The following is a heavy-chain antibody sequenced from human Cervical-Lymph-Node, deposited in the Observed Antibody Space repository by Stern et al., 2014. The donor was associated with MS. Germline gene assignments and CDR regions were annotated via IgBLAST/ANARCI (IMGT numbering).Heavy chain of an antibody. CDR1: GGTFSTYG. J-gene: IGHJ4*02. CDR2: IIPIFGKA. V-gene: IGHV1-69*01. CDR3: AREFNYDSSGYYFHY. D-gene: IGHD3-22*01. Sequence: VQLVESGAEVKKPGSSVKVSCKASGGTFSTYGISWGRQAPGQGLEWMGGIIPIFGKANYAQKFQGRVTITADESTNTAYMELSSLRSEDTAVYYCAREFNYDSSGYYFHYWGQGTLVTVSS.